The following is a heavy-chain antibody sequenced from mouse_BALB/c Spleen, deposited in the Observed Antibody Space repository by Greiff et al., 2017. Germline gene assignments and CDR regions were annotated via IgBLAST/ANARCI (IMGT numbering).Heavy chain of an antibody. CDR3: ARDDRYMFAY. CDR2: INPSNGRT. Sequence: QVQLQQPGAELVKPGASVKLSCKASGYTFTSYWMHWVKQRPGQGLEWIGEINPSNGRTNYNEKFKSKATLTVDKSSSTAYMQLSSLTSEDSAVYYCARDDRYMFAYWGQGTLVTVSA. D-gene: IGHD2-14*01. V-gene: IGHV1S81*02. J-gene: IGHJ3*01. CDR1: GYTFTSYW.